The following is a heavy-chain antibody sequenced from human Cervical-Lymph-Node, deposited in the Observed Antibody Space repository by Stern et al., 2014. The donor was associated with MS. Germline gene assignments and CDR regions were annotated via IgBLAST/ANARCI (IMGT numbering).Heavy chain of an antibody. D-gene: IGHD2-15*01. CDR2: VIPVVGPV. Sequence: VQLVESGAEVTKPGSAANISCQTSGFTFSSYAFGWVRQAPGHGLEWMGGVIPVVGPVTYAQKFEGRLAFTVDKAANSVSMQLAGLTSDDTAMYYCARGRFLVLVGGAHRYVDLWGRGTRVTVS. CDR3: ARGRFLVLVGGAHRYVDL. J-gene: IGHJ2*01. V-gene: IGHV1-69*06. CDR1: GFTFSSYA.